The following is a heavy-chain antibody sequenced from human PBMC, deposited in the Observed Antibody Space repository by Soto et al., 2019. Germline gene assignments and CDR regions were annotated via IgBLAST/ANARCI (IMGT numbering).Heavy chain of an antibody. CDR1: GYTFTVYY. D-gene: IGHD1-26*01. CDR3: ARDLAKGGGSAGFDY. CDR2: INPKSGGT. V-gene: IGHV1-2*02. J-gene: IGHJ4*02. Sequence: ASVKVSCKASGYTFTVYYMHWVRQAPGRGLEWMGWINPKSGGTMYPQKFQGRVTMTWDTSISTAYMALTRLRSDDTAVYYCARDLAKGGGSAGFDYWGQGTLVPVYS.